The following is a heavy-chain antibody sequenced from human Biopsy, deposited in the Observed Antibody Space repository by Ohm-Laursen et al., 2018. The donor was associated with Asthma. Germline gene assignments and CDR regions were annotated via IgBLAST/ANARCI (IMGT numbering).Heavy chain of an antibody. CDR2: IIPVFGTS. CDR3: ARDPHNSYLASLRTKFNYYYYGMDV. CDR1: GGTFSRYA. D-gene: IGHD1-7*01. V-gene: IGHV1-69*13. J-gene: IGHJ6*02. Sequence: VASVKVSCKASGGTFSRYAISWVRQAPGQGLEWMGGIIPVFGTSNYAQKFQGRVTFTADESTSTAYMELSSLRSEDTAVYYCARDPHNSYLASLRTKFNYYYYGMDVWGQGTTVTVSS.